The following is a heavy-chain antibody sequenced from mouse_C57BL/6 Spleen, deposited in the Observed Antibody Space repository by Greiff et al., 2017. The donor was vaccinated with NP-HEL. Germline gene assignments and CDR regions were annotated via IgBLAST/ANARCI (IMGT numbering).Heavy chain of an antibody. D-gene: IGHD1-1*01. Sequence: EVKLMESGGGLVKPGGSLKLSCAASGFIFSSYAMSWVRQTPEKRLEWVATISDGGSYTNYPDNVKGRFTISRDNAKNNLYLQMSHLKSEDTAMYYCARDTTVVATGDYFDYWGQGTTLTVSS. J-gene: IGHJ2*01. V-gene: IGHV5-4*01. CDR3: ARDTTVVATGDYFDY. CDR2: ISDGGSYT. CDR1: GFIFSSYA.